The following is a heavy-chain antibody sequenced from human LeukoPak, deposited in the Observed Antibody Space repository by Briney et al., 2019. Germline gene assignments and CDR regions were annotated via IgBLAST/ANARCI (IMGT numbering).Heavy chain of an antibody. J-gene: IGHJ4*02. D-gene: IGHD6-19*01. CDR3: ARDGSSGWYSYYFDY. CDR1: GGSISSYY. CDR2: IYTSGST. Sequence: SETLSLTCTVSGGSISSYYWSWIRQPAGKGLEWIGRIYTSGSTNYNPSLKSRVTMSVDTSKNQFSLKLSSVTAADTAVYYCARDGSSGWYSYYFDYWGQGTLVTVSS. V-gene: IGHV4-4*07.